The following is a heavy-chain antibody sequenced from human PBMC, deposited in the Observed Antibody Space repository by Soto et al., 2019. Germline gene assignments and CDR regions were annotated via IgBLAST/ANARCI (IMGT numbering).Heavy chain of an antibody. Sequence: QPGGSLRLSCAASGFTFSSYAMHWVRQAPGKGLEWVSGISWNSGSIGYADSVKGRFTISRDNAKNSLYLQMNSLRAEDTALYYCAKDLDYYGSGRKGPFDYWGQGTLVTVSS. V-gene: IGHV3-9*01. CDR1: GFTFSSYA. CDR2: ISWNSGSI. CDR3: AKDLDYYGSGRKGPFDY. J-gene: IGHJ4*02. D-gene: IGHD3-10*01.